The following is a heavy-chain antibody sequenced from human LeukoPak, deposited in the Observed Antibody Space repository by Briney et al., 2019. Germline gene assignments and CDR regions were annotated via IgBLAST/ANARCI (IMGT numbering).Heavy chain of an antibody. D-gene: IGHD2-21*01. V-gene: IGHV3-7*01. J-gene: IGHJ4*02. Sequence: GGSLRLSCAASGLPFSSYWMTWVRQAPGKGLEWVANINQDGSKKYYVDSVKGRFTISRDNAKNSVYLQMNSLRPEDRALYYRASRYCGGPSCSYIPYFDYWGQGTLVTVSS. CDR2: INQDGSKK. CDR1: GLPFSSYW. CDR3: ASRYCGGPSCSYIPYFDY.